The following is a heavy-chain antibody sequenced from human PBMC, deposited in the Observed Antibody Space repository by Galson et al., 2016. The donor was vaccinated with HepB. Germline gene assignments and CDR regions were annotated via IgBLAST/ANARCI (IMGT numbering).Heavy chain of an antibody. D-gene: IGHD5-12*01. V-gene: IGHV1-69*13. CDR2: IIRMFGTV. CDR3: ARSQIGATFNGFAY. CDR1: GGIFSSYA. J-gene: IGHJ4*02. Sequence: SVKVSCKASGGIFSSYAMSWVRQAPGHGLEWMGGIIRMFGTVNYARKFQGRVTISADDSASTVYMELSGLRSDDTAVYYCARSQIGATFNGFAYWGQGTRVTVSS.